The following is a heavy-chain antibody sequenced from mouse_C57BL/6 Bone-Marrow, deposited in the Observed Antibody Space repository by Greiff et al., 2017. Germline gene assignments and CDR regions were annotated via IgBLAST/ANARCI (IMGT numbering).Heavy chain of an antibody. J-gene: IGHJ1*03. Sequence: VQLQQSGAELVRPGASVTLSCTASGFNIKDDYMHWVKQRPEQGLEWIGWIDPENGDTEYASKFQGKATITADTSSNTAYLQLSSLTSADPAVYYCTTPTVVSHGWYFDVWGTGTTVTVSS. D-gene: IGHD1-1*01. CDR2: IDPENGDT. CDR3: TTPTVVSHGWYFDV. CDR1: GFNIKDDY. V-gene: IGHV14-4*01.